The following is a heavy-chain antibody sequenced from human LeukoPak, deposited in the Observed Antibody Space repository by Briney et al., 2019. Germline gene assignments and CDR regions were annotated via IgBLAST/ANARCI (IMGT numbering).Heavy chain of an antibody. D-gene: IGHD3-10*01. V-gene: IGHV4-39*01. J-gene: IGHJ6*03. CDR1: GGSISSSSYF. CDR2: VHHSGST. CDR3: ARQLYVSGSYYAPMDV. Sequence: PSETLSLTCSVSGGSISSSSYFWGWIRQPPGTGLEWIASVHHSGSTYYNPSLKSRLTISVDTSKNQFSLEMSSVTAADTAVYFCARQLYVSGSYYAPMDVWGKGTTVTISS.